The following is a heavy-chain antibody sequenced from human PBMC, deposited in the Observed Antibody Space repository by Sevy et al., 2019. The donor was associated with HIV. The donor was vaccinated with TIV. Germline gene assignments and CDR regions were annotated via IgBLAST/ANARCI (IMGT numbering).Heavy chain of an antibody. CDR3: ARGRGVFGAVAINWCDP. D-gene: IGHD3-3*01. J-gene: IGHJ5*02. CDR1: GFTVSSSY. V-gene: IGHV3-53*01. Sequence: GGSLRLSCAASGFTVSSSYMTWVRQPPGKGLEWVSVIYSGGSTYYADSVKGRFTISRDNSKNTLYLQMNNLRADDTAVYYCARGRGVFGAVAINWCDPWGQGALVTVSS. CDR2: IYSGGST.